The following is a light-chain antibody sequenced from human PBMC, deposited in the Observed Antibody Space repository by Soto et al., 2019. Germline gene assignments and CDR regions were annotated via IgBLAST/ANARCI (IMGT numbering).Light chain of an antibody. CDR1: SSDVGGYNY. CDR2: EVS. J-gene: IGLJ1*01. Sequence: QSALTQPASVSGSPGQSITISCTGTSSDVGGYNYVSWYQQHPGKAPKLMIYEVSSRPSGVSNRFSGSKSGNTAALTISGLHAVDEADYYCTSYTRISLDVFGTGTKVTVL. CDR3: TSYTRISLDV. V-gene: IGLV2-14*01.